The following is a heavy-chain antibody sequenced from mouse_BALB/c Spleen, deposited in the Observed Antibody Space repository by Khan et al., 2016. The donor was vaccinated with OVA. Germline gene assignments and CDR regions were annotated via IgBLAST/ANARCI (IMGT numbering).Heavy chain of an antibody. CDR1: GYSITSDYA. Sequence: EVQLQELGPGLVKPSQSLSLTCTVTGYSITSDYAWNWIRQFPGNKLEWMGYISYSGSSSYHPSLKSRISITRDTSKNQFFLQLNSVTTEDTATYYCARGRTYWGQGTSVTVSS. CDR3: ARGRTY. CDR2: ISYSGSS. J-gene: IGHJ4*01. V-gene: IGHV3-2*02.